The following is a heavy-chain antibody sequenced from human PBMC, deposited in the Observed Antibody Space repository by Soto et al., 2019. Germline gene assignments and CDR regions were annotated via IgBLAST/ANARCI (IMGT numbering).Heavy chain of an antibody. J-gene: IGHJ4*02. Sequence: QLQLQESGPGLVKPSETLSLTCTVSGGSISSSSYYWGWIRQPPGKGLEWIGSIYYSGSTYYNPSLKSRVTISVDTSKNQFSLKLSSVTAADTAVYYCARRVDGGWELPAYFDYWGQGTLVTVSS. CDR1: GGSISSSSYY. CDR3: ARRVDGGWELPAYFDY. CDR2: IYYSGST. V-gene: IGHV4-39*01. D-gene: IGHD1-26*01.